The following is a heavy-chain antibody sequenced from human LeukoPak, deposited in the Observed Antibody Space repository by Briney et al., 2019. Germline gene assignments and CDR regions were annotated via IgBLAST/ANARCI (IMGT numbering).Heavy chain of an antibody. D-gene: IGHD3-10*01. CDR1: GYTFTAYY. J-gene: IGHJ6*03. Sequence: ASVKVSCKATGYTFTAYYMHWVRQAPGQGLEWMGLINPSGSDTVYAQKFQGRVTMTRDMSTSTDYMELSSLRFDDTAVYYCARVPSITMVRGSYMDVWGKGTTVTVSS. CDR2: INPSGSDT. V-gene: IGHV1-46*01. CDR3: ARVPSITMVRGSYMDV.